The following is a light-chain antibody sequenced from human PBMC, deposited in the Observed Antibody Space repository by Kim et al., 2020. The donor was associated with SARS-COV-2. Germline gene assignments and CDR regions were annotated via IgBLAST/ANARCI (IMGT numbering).Light chain of an antibody. CDR2: KAS. Sequence: DIQMTQSPSTLSVSVGDRVTITCRASQSISSWLAWYQQKPGKAPKLLIYKASSLESGVPSSFSGSGSGTEFTLTISSLQPDDFATYYCQQYKTSPYTFGQGTKREI. J-gene: IGKJ2*01. CDR3: QQYKTSPYT. V-gene: IGKV1-5*03. CDR1: QSISSW.